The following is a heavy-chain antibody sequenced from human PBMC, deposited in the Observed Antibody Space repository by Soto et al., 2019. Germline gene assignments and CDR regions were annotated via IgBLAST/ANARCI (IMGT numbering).Heavy chain of an antibody. CDR1: GFTFSNYW. CDR3: ARGPYFHWSYAAGFYS. Sequence: HPGGSLRLSCAASGFTFSNYWMSWVRQAPGKGLEWVANIKQDRSEKDYVDSVKGRFTISRDNSKNSLYLQMNSLRVEDTAVYYCARGPYFHWSYAAGFYSWGQGSLVTVSA. V-gene: IGHV3-7*01. CDR2: IKQDRSEK. J-gene: IGHJ4*02. D-gene: IGHD3-9*01.